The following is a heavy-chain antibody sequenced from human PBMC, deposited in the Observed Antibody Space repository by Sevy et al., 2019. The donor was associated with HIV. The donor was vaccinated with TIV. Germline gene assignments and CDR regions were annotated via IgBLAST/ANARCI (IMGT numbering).Heavy chain of an antibody. V-gene: IGHV3-7*03. CDR1: GFSLSSNW. J-gene: IGHJ4*02. CDR2: IKQDGSEK. CDR3: ARDSDRSSYFAD. D-gene: IGHD6-13*01. Sequence: GGSLRLSCAASGFSLSSNWMSWVRQAPGKGLEWLANIKQDGSEKFYVDSVKGRFTISRDNAMNSLFLDMHSLGVEDTAIYFCARDSDRSSYFADWGQGTLVTVSS.